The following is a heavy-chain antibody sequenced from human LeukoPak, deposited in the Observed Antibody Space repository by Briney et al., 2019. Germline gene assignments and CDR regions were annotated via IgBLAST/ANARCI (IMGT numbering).Heavy chain of an antibody. V-gene: IGHV4-34*01. CDR2: INHSGST. Sequence: SETLSLTCAVYGGSFSGYYWSRIRQPPGKGLEWIGEINHSGSTNYNPSLKSRVTISVDTSKNQFSLKLSSVTAADTAVYYCARGTVDYYDSSGSSFYFDYWGQGTLVTVSS. CDR1: GGSFSGYY. CDR3: ARGTVDYYDSSGSSFYFDY. D-gene: IGHD3-22*01. J-gene: IGHJ4*02.